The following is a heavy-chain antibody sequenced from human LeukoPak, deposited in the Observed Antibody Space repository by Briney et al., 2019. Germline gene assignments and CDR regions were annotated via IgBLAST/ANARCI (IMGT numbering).Heavy chain of an antibody. CDR2: IKQDGSEK. J-gene: IGHJ5*02. Sequence: GGSLRLSCAASGFTFSSYWMSWVRQAPGKGLEWVANIKQDGSEKYYVDSVKGRFTISRDNAKNSLYLQMNSLRAEDTAVYYCAKDPYRYGDYVGGFDPWGQGTLVTVSS. CDR1: GFTFSSYW. D-gene: IGHD4-17*01. V-gene: IGHV3-7*03. CDR3: AKDPYRYGDYVGGFDP.